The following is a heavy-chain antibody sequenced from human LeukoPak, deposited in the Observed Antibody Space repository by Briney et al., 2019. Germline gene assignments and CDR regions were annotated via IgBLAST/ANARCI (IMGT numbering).Heavy chain of an antibody. CDR3: ARGGISVGAFDI. J-gene: IGHJ3*02. CDR2: IIPIFGTA. V-gene: IGHV1-69*05. CDR1: GGTFSSYA. D-gene: IGHD1-14*01. Sequence: GASVKLSCEASGGTFSSYAISWVRQAPGQGLEWMGGIIPIFGTANYAQKFQGRVTITTDESTSTAYMELSSLRSEDTAVYYCARGGISVGAFDIWGQGTMVTVSS.